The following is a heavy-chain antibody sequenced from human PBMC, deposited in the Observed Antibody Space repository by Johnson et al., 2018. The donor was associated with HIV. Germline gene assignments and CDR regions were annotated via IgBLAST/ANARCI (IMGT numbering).Heavy chain of an antibody. D-gene: IGHD3-22*01. V-gene: IGHV3-64*01. CDR1: GFTFSSYA. J-gene: IGHJ3*02. CDR2: ISSNGGKT. CDR3: ARERVHDKSGLDAFDI. Sequence: DVQVVESGGGLVQPGGSLRLSCAASGFTFSSYAMHWVRQAPGKGLEYVSAISSNGGKTYYANSVRGRFTISRDNSKNTLYLQMGRLRAEDKGVYYCARERVHDKSGLDAFDIWGQGTMVTVSS.